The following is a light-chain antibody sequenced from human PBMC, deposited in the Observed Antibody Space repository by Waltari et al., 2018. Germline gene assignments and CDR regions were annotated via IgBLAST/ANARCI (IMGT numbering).Light chain of an antibody. J-gene: IGKJ1*01. CDR2: GAS. CDR3: QQFNTWWT. Sequence: EIVLTQSPATLSVSPGERATLFCRASHSIRNNLAWYQQKPGQAPRLLIYGASTRATGIPARFSGRGSGTEFTLTISSLQSEDFAVYYCQQFNTWWTFGQGTKVEFK. CDR1: HSIRNN. V-gene: IGKV3-15*01.